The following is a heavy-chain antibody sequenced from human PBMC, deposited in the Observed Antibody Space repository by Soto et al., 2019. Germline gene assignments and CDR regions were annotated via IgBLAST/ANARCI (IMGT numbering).Heavy chain of an antibody. V-gene: IGHV1-2*04. J-gene: IGHJ6*03. CDR3: ARESGGTTATLDYYYFYMDV. CDR1: GYAFSQFY. D-gene: IGHD4-17*01. CDR2: INPNSGRT. Sequence: QVQLVQSGAEVKKPGASVKVYCKASGYAFSQFYIHWMRQAPGQGLEWMGWINPNSGRTKFAQKFQGWVTMTRDTSIKTVFMELSGLKSDATAVYYCARESGGTTATLDYYYFYMDVCGKGTTVTVSS.